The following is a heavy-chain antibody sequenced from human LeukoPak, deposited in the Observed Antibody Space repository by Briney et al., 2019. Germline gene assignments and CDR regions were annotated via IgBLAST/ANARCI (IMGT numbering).Heavy chain of an antibody. CDR2: INSDGSTT. CDR3: AKRGVVIRVILVGFHKEAYYFDS. V-gene: IGHV3-74*01. Sequence: QPGGSLRLSCAASGFTFSSYWMHWVRQAPGKGLLWVSRINSDGSTTTYADSVKGRFTISRDNAKNTLFLQMNSLRAEDTAVYFCAKRGVVIRVILVGFHKEAYYFDSWGQGALVTVSS. CDR1: GFTFSSYW. D-gene: IGHD3-22*01. J-gene: IGHJ4*02.